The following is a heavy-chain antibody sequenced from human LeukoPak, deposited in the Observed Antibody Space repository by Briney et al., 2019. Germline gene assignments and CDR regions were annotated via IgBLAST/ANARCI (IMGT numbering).Heavy chain of an antibody. Sequence: GGSLRLSCAASGFTFSDYALIWVRQAPGKGLEWISAIRGTGGTTYYADSVKGRCTISRDNSRNTVYLQMDSLRAEDTALYLCGKDPNGDYVGAFDFWGPGTMVTVSS. CDR2: IRGTGGTT. D-gene: IGHD4-17*01. V-gene: IGHV3-23*01. CDR3: GKDPNGDYVGAFDF. CDR1: GFTFSDYA. J-gene: IGHJ3*01.